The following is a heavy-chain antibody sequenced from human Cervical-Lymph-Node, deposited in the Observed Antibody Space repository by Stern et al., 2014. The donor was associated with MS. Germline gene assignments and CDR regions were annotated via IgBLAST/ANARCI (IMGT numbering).Heavy chain of an antibody. CDR1: GFTFSSYG. CDR3: ARGRIAAAGPHDY. V-gene: IGHV3-33*01. Sequence: VQLVESGGGVVQPGRSLRLSCAASGFTFSSYGMPWVRQAPGKGLEWVAVIWYDGSNKYYADSVKGRFTISRDNSKNTLYLQMNSLRAEDTAVYYCARGRIAAAGPHDYWGQGTLVTVSS. D-gene: IGHD6-13*01. CDR2: IWYDGSNK. J-gene: IGHJ4*02.